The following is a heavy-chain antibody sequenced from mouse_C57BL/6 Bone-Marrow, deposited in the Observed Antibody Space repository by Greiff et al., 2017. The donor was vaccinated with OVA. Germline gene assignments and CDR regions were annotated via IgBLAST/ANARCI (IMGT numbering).Heavy chain of an antibody. D-gene: IGHD3-3*01. V-gene: IGHV1-22*01. Sequence: VQLQQSGPELVKPGASVKMSCKASGYTFTDYNMHWVKQSHGKSLEWIGYINPNNGGTSYNQKFKGKATLTVNKSSSTAYMELRSLTSEDSAVYYCARSGAGEYYFDYWGQGTTLTVSS. J-gene: IGHJ2*01. CDR1: GYTFTDYN. CDR2: INPNNGGT. CDR3: ARSGAGEYYFDY.